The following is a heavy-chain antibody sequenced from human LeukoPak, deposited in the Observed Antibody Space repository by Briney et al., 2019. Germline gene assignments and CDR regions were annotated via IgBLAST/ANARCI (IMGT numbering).Heavy chain of an antibody. CDR1: GGSSSSGSYY. V-gene: IGHV4-61*02. CDR3: ARVAGSVAAFV. J-gene: IGHJ3*01. CDR2: IYTTGST. D-gene: IGHD3-10*01. Sequence: SETLSLTCTVSGGSSSSGSYYWSWIRQPAGKGLEWIGRIYTTGSTNYNPSLKSRVTISADTSKNQFSLKLSSVTAADTAVYYCARVAGSVAAFVWGQGTMVTVSS.